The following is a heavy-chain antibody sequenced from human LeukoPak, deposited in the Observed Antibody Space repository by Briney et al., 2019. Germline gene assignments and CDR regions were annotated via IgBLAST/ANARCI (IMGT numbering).Heavy chain of an antibody. J-gene: IGHJ6*03. Sequence: QPGGSLRLSCAASGFIFSNYAMSWVRQAPGKGPEWVSGISGGGGGTYYADSVKGRFTISRDNSKNTLYLQMNSLRAEDTAVYYCARAPAEKSSIYYYYMDVWGKGTTVTVSS. D-gene: IGHD1-14*01. CDR3: ARAPAEKSSIYYYYMDV. V-gene: IGHV3-23*01. CDR1: GFIFSNYA. CDR2: ISGGGGGT.